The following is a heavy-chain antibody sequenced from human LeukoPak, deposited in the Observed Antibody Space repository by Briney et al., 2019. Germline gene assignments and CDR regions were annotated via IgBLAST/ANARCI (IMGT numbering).Heavy chain of an antibody. CDR1: GFIFSDYW. J-gene: IGHJ4*02. CDR2: IRPDGNEK. V-gene: IGHV3-7*01. CDR3: VRERSGFDY. Sequence: PGGSLRLSCAASGFIFSDYWMSWVRQTPEKGLEWVAKIRPDGNEKHYVDSVKGRFTISRDNAKNSLYLQLNSLRDEDAGMYYCVRERSGFDYWGQGSLVTVSS. D-gene: IGHD4-17*01.